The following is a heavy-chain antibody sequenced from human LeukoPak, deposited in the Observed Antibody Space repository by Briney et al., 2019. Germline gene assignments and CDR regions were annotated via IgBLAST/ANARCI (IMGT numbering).Heavy chain of an antibody. CDR3: TVDTAMVDHY. CDR1: GFTFRSYW. Sequence: GGSLRLSCAACGFTFRSYWMHWVRQAPGKGLVWVSRINSDGSSTSYADSVKGRFTISRDNAKNTLYLQMNSLRAEDTAVYYCTVDTAMVDHYWGQGTLVTVSS. D-gene: IGHD5-18*01. CDR2: INSDGSST. V-gene: IGHV3-74*01. J-gene: IGHJ4*02.